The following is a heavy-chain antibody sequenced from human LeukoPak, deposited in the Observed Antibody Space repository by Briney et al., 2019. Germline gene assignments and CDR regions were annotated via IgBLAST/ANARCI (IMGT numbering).Heavy chain of an antibody. Sequence: SETLSPTCAVYGGSFSGYYWSWIRQPPGKGLEWIGEINHSGSTNYNPSLKSRVTISVDTSKNQFSLKLSSVTAADTAVYYCARGCYDYVWGGYRTMNAFDIWGQGTMVTVSS. J-gene: IGHJ3*02. CDR3: ARGCYDYVWGGYRTMNAFDI. V-gene: IGHV4-34*01. CDR1: GGSFSGYY. D-gene: IGHD3-16*02. CDR2: INHSGST.